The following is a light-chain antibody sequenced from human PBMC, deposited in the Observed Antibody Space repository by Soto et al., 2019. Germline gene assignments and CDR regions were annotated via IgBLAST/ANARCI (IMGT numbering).Light chain of an antibody. V-gene: IGKV3-15*01. Sequence: EIVLTQSPATLSLSPGERATLSCRASQSVSSNLAWYQQKPGQAPRLLIYGASTRATGIPARFSGSGSGTEFTLTISNLQPDDFATYYCQQFKDYVWTFGQGTKVDIK. J-gene: IGKJ1*01. CDR3: QQFKDYVWT. CDR2: GAS. CDR1: QSVSSN.